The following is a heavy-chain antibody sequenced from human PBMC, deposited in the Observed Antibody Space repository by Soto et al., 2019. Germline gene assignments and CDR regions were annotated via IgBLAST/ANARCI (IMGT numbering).Heavy chain of an antibody. CDR1: GYTFTSYD. V-gene: IGHV1-8*01. J-gene: IGHJ4*02. CDR2: MNPNSGNT. D-gene: IGHD3-16*01. Sequence: QVQLVQSGAEVKKPGASVKVSCKASGYTFTSYDINWVRQATGQGLEWMGWMNPNSGNTGYAQKLQGRVTMTRNTSLTTVYMELSSLRSDDTAVYYSARERSFGADYWGQGTLVTVSS. CDR3: ARERSFGADY.